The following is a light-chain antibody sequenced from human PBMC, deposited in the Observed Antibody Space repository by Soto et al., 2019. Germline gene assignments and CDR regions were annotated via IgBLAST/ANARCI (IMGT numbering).Light chain of an antibody. CDR2: RDI. V-gene: IGLV3-9*01. CDR1: NIGSKN. J-gene: IGLJ2*01. CDR3: QVWDSSTVI. Sequence: SYELTQPLSVSVALGQTARITCGGNNIGSKNVHWYQQKPGQAPVLVTYRDINRPSGIPERFSGSNSGNTATLTISRAQAGDEADYYCQVWDSSTVIFGGGTKLTVL.